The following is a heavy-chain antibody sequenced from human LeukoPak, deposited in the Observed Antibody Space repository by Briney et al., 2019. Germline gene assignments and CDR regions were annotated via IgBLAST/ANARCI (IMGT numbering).Heavy chain of an antibody. CDR2: ISYDGSNK. CDR3: AKLAVAGNNAFDI. V-gene: IGHV3-30*18. Sequence: GGSLRLSCSVPVFPLRCSRIPSVPQAPGKGLERVEAISYDGSNKYYVDSVKDRFTISRDNSKNTLYLQMNSLRAEDTAVYCCAKLAVAGNNAFDIWGQGTMVTVSS. D-gene: IGHD6-19*01. J-gene: IGHJ3*02. CDR1: VFPLRCSR.